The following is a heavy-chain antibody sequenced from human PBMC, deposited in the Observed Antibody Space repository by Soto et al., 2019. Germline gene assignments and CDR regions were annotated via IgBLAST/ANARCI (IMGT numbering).Heavy chain of an antibody. CDR2: IYYSGST. D-gene: IGHD3-10*02. J-gene: IGHJ5*02. CDR3: ARGGCSSCWFDP. CDR1: GGSISSSSYY. Sequence: PSETLSLTCTVSGGSISSSSYYWGWIRQPPGKGLEWIGSIYYSGSTYYNPSLKSRVTISVDTSKNQFTLKLSSVTAADTAVYYCARGGCSSCWFDPWGQGTPVTVSS. V-gene: IGHV4-39*06.